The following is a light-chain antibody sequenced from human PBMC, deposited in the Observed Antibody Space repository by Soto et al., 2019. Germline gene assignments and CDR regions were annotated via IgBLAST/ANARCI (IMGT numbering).Light chain of an antibody. J-gene: IGKJ1*01. CDR2: HAS. CDR3: QKYNSYLWT. CDR1: QPISSW. V-gene: IGKV1-5*01. Sequence: DIQMTQSPSTLSGSVGDRVTITCRASQPISSWLAWYHQKPGKAPKLLIYHASNLQSGVPSRFSGSGSGTEFTLTISSLQPDDFATYYCQKYNSYLWTFGQGTKVDIK.